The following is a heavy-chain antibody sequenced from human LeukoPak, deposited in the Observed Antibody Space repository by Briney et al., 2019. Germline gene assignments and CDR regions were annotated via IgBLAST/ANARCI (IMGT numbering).Heavy chain of an antibody. V-gene: IGHV1-2*02. Sequence: ASVKVSCKASGYTFTCYYIHWVRQAPGQGLEWMGWINPNNGGTNYAQKFQGRVTVTRDTSINTAYMELRSLRSDDTAVYYCAGSVAPIDRGSGSYYGVPLDWFDPWGQGTLVTVSS. CDR2: INPNNGGT. D-gene: IGHD3-10*01. J-gene: IGHJ5*02. CDR3: AGSVAPIDRGSGSYYGVPLDWFDP. CDR1: GYTFTCYY.